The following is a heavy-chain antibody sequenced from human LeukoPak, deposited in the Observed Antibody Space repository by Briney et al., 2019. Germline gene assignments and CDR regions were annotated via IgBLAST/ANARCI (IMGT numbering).Heavy chain of an antibody. CDR3: ATSDSSGYYYLPGDY. D-gene: IGHD3-22*01. V-gene: IGHV1-69-2*01. CDR2: VDPEDGET. Sequence: ASVKISCKVSGYTFTDYYMHWVQQAPGKGLEWMGLVDPEDGETIYAEKFQGRVTITADTSTDTAYMELSSLRSEDTAVYYCATSDSSGYYYLPGDYWGQGTPVTVSS. CDR1: GYTFTDYY. J-gene: IGHJ4*02.